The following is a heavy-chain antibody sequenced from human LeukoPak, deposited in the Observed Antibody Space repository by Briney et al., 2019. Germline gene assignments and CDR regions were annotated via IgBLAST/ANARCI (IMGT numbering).Heavy chain of an antibody. J-gene: IGHJ6*02. Sequence: PSETLSLTCTVSGGSISSYYWSWIRQPPGKGLEWIGYIYYSGSANYNPSLKTRVTISVDTSKNQFSLKLSSVTAADTAVYYCARHHQYGGKRGGMDVWGQGTTVTVSS. CDR2: IYYSGSA. CDR3: ARHHQYGGKRGGMDV. V-gene: IGHV4-59*08. CDR1: GGSISSYY. D-gene: IGHD4/OR15-4a*01.